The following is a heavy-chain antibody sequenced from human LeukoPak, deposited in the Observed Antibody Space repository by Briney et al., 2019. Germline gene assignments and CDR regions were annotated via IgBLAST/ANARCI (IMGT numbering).Heavy chain of an antibody. CDR1: TFTFSDSV. CDR3: AKEVRTSGRAGIFGY. J-gene: IGHJ4*02. D-gene: IGHD2-2*01. Sequence: GGSLRLSCVPSTFTFSDSVMRWVRQAPGKGLEWVSAISIDGNGKFYADSVRGRITISRDNSKKTLYLEMNSLSAEDTAVYYCAKEVRTSGRAGIFGYWGQGTLVTVSS. CDR2: ISIDGNGK. V-gene: IGHV3-30*04.